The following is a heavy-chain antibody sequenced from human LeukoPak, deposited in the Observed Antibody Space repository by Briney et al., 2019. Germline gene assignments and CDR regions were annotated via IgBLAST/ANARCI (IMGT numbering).Heavy chain of an antibody. CDR2: ISGSGGST. Sequence: GGSLRLSCAASGFTFSSYAMSWVRQAPGKGLEWVSAISGSGGSTYYADSVKGRFTISRDNSKNTLYLQMNSLRAEDTAVYYCAEDIRETSWAYYYYGMDVWGQGTTVTVSS. D-gene: IGHD2-2*01. V-gene: IGHV3-23*01. CDR3: AEDIRETSWAYYYYGMDV. J-gene: IGHJ6*02. CDR1: GFTFSSYA.